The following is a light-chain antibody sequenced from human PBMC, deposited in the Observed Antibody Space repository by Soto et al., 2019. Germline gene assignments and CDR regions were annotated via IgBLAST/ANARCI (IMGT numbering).Light chain of an antibody. Sequence: DIVMTQSPDSLPVSLGERATINCKSSQSVLYSSNNKNYLSWYQQKPGQPPKLLIYWASTRYSGVPDRFSGSGSGTDFTLTISSLQAEDVAVYYCQQYYSTPPTFGQGTKVEIK. CDR3: QQYYSTPPT. CDR1: QSVLYSSNNKNY. V-gene: IGKV4-1*01. CDR2: WAS. J-gene: IGKJ1*01.